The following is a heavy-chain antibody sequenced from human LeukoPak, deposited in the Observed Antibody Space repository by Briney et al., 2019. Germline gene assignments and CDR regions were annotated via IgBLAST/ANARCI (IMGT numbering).Heavy chain of an antibody. D-gene: IGHD3-10*01. CDR1: GGSISSYY. CDR2: IYYSGST. J-gene: IGHJ4*02. CDR3: ARSPRYYGSGISVY. V-gene: IGHV4-59*01. Sequence: SETLSLTCTVSGGSISSYYWSWIRQPPGKGLEWIGYIYYSGSTNYNPSLKSRVTISVDTSKNQFSLKLSSVTAADTAVYYCARSPRYYGSGISVYWGQGTLVTVSS.